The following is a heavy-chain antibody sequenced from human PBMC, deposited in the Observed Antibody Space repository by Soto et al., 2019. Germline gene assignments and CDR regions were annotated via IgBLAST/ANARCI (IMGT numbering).Heavy chain of an antibody. CDR1: GFTFNTYG. CDR3: VKDRRNTWSFDY. J-gene: IGHJ4*02. D-gene: IGHD1-1*01. V-gene: IGHV3-30*18. CDR2: ISYDVSDI. Sequence: PGGSLRLSWAASGFTFNTYGFHLVLQAPCKGLEWVALISYDVSDIYYADSVKGRFTISRDNSKTTVYLQMNSLRAEDTAVYYCVKDRRNTWSFDYWGQGILVTVSS.